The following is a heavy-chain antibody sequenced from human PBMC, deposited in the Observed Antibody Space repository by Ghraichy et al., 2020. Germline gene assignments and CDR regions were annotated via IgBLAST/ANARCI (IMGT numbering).Heavy chain of an antibody. CDR1: GFTFSNYA. Sequence: LSLTCTASGFTFSNYAMYWVRQAPGERLQWVAAISGNGDRTYYADALKGRFIISRDNSKNTVYLQMNTLTAADTAVYYCAPPGELVAPSWGQGTKVTVSS. CDR3: APPGELVAPS. CDR2: ISGNGDRT. J-gene: IGHJ1*01. D-gene: IGHD1-7*01. V-gene: IGHV3-23*01.